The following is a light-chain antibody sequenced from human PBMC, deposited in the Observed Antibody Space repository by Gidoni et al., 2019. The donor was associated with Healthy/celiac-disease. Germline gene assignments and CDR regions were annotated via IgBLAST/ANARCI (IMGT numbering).Light chain of an antibody. CDR1: QSISSW. Sequence: DIQMTQSPSTLSASVVDRVTITCRASQSISSWLAWYQQKPGKAPKLLIYKASSLEIGVPSRFRGSGSGTEFTLTISSLQPDDFATYSCQQYNSYSFFGPGTKVDI. J-gene: IGKJ3*01. CDR2: KAS. CDR3: QQYNSYSF. V-gene: IGKV1-5*03.